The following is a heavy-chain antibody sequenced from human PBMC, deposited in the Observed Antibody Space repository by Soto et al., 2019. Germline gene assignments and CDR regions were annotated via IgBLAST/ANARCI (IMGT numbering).Heavy chain of an antibody. J-gene: IGHJ6*02. CDR1: GYSFSDYT. CDR3: ASGPQDSYGMDV. Sequence: QVQLVQSGAEVKKPGASVKVACKASGYSFSDYTMHWVRRAPGQPPEWMARINTGTASTEYSQKFQGRVTITRDTSATTAYMDLSSLSSEDTAVYYCASGPQDSYGMDVWGQGTTVTVS. CDR2: INTGTAST. V-gene: IGHV1-3*04.